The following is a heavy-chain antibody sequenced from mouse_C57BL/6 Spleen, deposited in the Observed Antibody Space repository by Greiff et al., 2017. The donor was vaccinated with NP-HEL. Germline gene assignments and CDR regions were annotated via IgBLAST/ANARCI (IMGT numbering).Heavy chain of an antibody. J-gene: IGHJ4*01. Sequence: VQLQQPGAELVMPGASVKLSCKASGYTFTSYWMHWVKQRPGQGLERIGEIDPSDSYTNYNQKFKGKSTLTVDKSSSTAYMQLSSLTSEDSAVYYCARRRIAMDYWGQGTSVTVSS. V-gene: IGHV1-69*01. CDR2: IDPSDSYT. CDR1: GYTFTSYW. CDR3: ARRRIAMDY.